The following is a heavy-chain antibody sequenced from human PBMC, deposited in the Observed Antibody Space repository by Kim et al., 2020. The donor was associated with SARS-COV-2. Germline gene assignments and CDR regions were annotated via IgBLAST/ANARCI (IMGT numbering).Heavy chain of an antibody. Sequence: SRGYTNYPDSVKGRFTLSRDNAKNSLYLQMNSLRAEDTAVYYCARGEIPHHWGQGTLVTVSS. CDR2: SRGYT. V-gene: IGHV3-11*05. CDR3: ARGEIPHH. J-gene: IGHJ5*02.